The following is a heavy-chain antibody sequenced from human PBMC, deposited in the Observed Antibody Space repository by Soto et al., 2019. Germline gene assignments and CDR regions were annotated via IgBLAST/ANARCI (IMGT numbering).Heavy chain of an antibody. D-gene: IGHD6-19*01. CDR3: ATLAVAGEGSDH. CDR1: GFTFRIYA. CDR2: ISYDGSNK. Sequence: QVQLVESGGGVVQPGRSLRLSCAASGFTFRIYAIHWVRQAPGKGLEWVAVISYDGSNKYYADSVKGRFTISRDNSKNTLYLQMNSLRAEDTAVYYCATLAVAGEGSDHWGQGTLVTVSS. J-gene: IGHJ4*02. V-gene: IGHV3-30-3*01.